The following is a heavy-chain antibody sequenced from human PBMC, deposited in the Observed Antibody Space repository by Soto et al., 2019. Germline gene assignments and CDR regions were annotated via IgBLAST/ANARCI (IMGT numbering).Heavy chain of an antibody. J-gene: IGHJ3*02. V-gene: IGHV3-30-3*01. D-gene: IGHD1-26*01. CDR1: GFTFSSYA. Sequence: QVQLVESGGGVVQTGRSLRLSCAASGFTFSSYAMHWVRQAPGKGLEWVAVMSYDGSNKYYADSVKGRFTISRDNSKNTLYLQMNSLRAEDTAVYYCARERWELGFDNSAFDIWGQGTMVTVSS. CDR3: ARERWELGFDNSAFDI. CDR2: MSYDGSNK.